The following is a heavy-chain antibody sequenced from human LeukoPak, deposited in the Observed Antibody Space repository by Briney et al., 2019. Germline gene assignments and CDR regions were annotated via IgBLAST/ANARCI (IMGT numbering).Heavy chain of an antibody. D-gene: IGHD4-11*01. CDR1: GFTFNSYE. Sequence: QPVGSLRLSCAASGFTFNSYEMNWVRQAPGKGLEWVSYISSSGSTIYYADSVKGRFTIPRDNAKNSLYVQMNSLRAEDTAVYYCARCYSNYIDYYYMDVWGKGTTVTVSS. J-gene: IGHJ6*03. CDR3: ARCYSNYIDYYYMDV. CDR2: ISSSGSTI. V-gene: IGHV3-48*03.